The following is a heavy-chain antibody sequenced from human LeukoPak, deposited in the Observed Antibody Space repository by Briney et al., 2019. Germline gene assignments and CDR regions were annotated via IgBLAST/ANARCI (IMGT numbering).Heavy chain of an antibody. CDR2: ISSSSYI. CDR3: ARDRSPAPIPPLRKKSNWFEH. V-gene: IGHV3-69-1*01. J-gene: IGHJ5*02. D-gene: IGHD2-21*01. CDR1: GFTFSDYY. Sequence: GGSLRLSCAASGFTFSDYYMSWIRQAPGKGLEWVSYISSSSYIYYADSVKGRFTISRDNAKNSLYLQMNSLRAEDTAVYYCARDRSPAPIPPLRKKSNWFEHWGQGTLVTVSS.